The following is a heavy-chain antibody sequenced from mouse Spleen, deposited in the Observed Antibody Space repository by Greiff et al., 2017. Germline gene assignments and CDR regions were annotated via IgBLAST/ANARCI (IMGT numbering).Heavy chain of an antibody. V-gene: IGHV1-64*01. Sequence: QVQLQQPGAELVKPGASVKLSCKASGYTFTSYWMHWVKQRPGQGLEWIGMIHPNSGSTNYNEKFKSKATLTVDKSSSTAYMQLSSLTSEDSAVYYCARADYYGSSCFAYWGQGTLVTVSA. D-gene: IGHD1-1*01. CDR3: ARADYYGSSCFAY. CDR1: GYTFTSYW. CDR2: IHPNSGST. J-gene: IGHJ3*01.